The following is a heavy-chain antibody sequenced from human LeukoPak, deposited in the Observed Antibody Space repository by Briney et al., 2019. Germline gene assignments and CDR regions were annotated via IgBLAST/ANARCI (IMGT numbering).Heavy chain of an antibody. CDR3: AQEGSSEYFQH. J-gene: IGHJ1*01. CDR2: INQDGSQK. V-gene: IGHV3-7*01. Sequence: GGSLRLSCAASGFTFSSHWMCWVRQAPGKGLEWVAEINQDGSQKFYVDSVKGRFIISRDNAKNSLYLQMDSLRAEDTAVYYCAQEGSSEYFQHWGQGTLVTVSS. CDR1: GFTFSSHW. D-gene: IGHD1-26*01.